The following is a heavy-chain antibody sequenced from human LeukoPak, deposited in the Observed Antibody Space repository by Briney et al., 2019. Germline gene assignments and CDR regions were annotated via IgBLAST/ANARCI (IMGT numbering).Heavy chain of an antibody. Sequence: ASVKVSCKASGYTFTGYYMHWVRQAPGQGLEWMGWINPSGGTNYAQKFQGRVTMTSDTSISTAYMELSRLRSDDTAVYYCARDQRYCSGGSCYPGWFDPWGQGTLVTVSS. V-gene: IGHV1-2*02. J-gene: IGHJ5*02. CDR3: ARDQRYCSGGSCYPGWFDP. CDR1: GYTFTGYY. CDR2: INPSGGT. D-gene: IGHD2-15*01.